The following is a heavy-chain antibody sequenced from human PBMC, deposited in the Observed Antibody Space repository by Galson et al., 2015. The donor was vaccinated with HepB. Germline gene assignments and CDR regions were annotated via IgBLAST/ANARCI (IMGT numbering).Heavy chain of an antibody. V-gene: IGHV3-23*01. D-gene: IGHD5-18*01. CDR3: AKDNLSGYSYGYDY. CDR2: ISGSGGST. J-gene: IGHJ4*02. CDR1: GFTFSSYA. Sequence: SLRLSCAASGFTFSSYAMSWVRQALGKGLEWVSAISGSGGSTYYADSVKGRFTISRDNSKNTLYLQMNSLRAEDTAVYYCAKDNLSGYSYGYDYWGQGTLVTVSS.